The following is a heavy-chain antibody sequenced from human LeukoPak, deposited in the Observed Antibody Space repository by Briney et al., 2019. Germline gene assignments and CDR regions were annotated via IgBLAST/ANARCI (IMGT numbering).Heavy chain of an antibody. CDR3: TAGKGSGSYSGSYRRVRAFDI. CDR2: IISKTDGGTK. CDR1: GFTFGAYA. D-gene: IGHD1-26*01. J-gene: IGHJ3*02. V-gene: IGHV3-15*01. Sequence: PGGSLRLSCAASGFTFGAYAMLWVRQAPGKGLEWVGRIISKTDGGTKDYAAPVKGRFIISRDDSTNALYLQMNSLKPEDTAVYYCTAGKGSGSYSGSYRRVRAFDIWGQGTMVTVSS.